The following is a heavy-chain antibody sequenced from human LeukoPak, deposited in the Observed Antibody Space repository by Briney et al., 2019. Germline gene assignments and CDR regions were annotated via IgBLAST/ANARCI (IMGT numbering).Heavy chain of an antibody. CDR2: IRSKAYGGTT. CDR3: TRARIRDGYTKKGLYYFDY. V-gene: IGHV3-49*04. D-gene: IGHD5-24*01. Sequence: PGGSLRLSCAASGFTFRSYAMSWVRQAPGKGLEWVGFIRSKAYGGTTEYAASVKGRFTISRDDSKSIAYLQMNSLKTEDTAVYYCTRARIRDGYTKKGLYYFDYWGQGTLVTVSS. CDR1: GFTFRSYA. J-gene: IGHJ4*02.